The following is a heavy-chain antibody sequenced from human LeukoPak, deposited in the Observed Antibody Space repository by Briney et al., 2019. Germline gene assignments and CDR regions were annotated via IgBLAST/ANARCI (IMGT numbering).Heavy chain of an antibody. CDR1: GGSISSGNYY. J-gene: IGHJ4*02. CDR2: VFHSGNT. CDR3: GREGIPYSPSPYYFDY. D-gene: IGHD3-9*01. Sequence: KPSETLSLTCSVSGGSISSGNYYWGWMRQPPGKGLEWIGSVFHSGNTYYNPSLKSRVTIFVDTSKNQFSLRLTSVTAADTAVYYCGREGIPYSPSPYYFDYWGQGNLVTVSS. V-gene: IGHV4-39*02.